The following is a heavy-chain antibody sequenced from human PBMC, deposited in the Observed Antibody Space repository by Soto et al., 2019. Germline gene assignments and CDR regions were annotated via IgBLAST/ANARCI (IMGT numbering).Heavy chain of an antibody. D-gene: IGHD5-12*01. Sequence: SETLSLTCSVSDDSINSDKYYWGWIRQPPGKGLEWIGKIYHRGSANYNPSLKSRVTISVDTSKNQFSLKLSSVTAADTAVYYCARDLYGDYEAPYFDYWGQGTLVTVSS. CDR3: ARDLYGDYEAPYFDY. CDR1: DDSINSDKYY. J-gene: IGHJ4*02. CDR2: IYHRGSA. V-gene: IGHV4-39*07.